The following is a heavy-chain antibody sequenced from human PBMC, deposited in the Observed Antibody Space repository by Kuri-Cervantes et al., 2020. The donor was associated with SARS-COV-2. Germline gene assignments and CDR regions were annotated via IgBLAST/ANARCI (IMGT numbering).Heavy chain of an antibody. D-gene: IGHD3-3*01. CDR1: GFTCSSYE. CDR2: ISSSGSTI. J-gene: IGHJ6*02. CDR3: ARDRVYEVYYYYYGMDV. V-gene: IGHV3-48*03. Sequence: GGSLRLSCQASGFTCSSYEMNWVRPAPGKGREWVSYISSSGSTIYYAGSVKGQLTMSRDNAKNSLYLQMNSLRAEDTAVYYCARDRVYEVYYYYYGMDVWCHGTTVTVSS.